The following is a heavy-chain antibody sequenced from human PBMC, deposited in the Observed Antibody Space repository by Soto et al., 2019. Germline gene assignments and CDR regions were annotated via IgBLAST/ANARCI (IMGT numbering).Heavy chain of an antibody. V-gene: IGHV4-34*01. Sequence: QVQLQPWGAGLLSPSETLSLTCAVYGGSSRDFYWSWLRQTPEKGLEWIGEINHSGDTKYNPSLESRVTISVDTSKNQFSLKVTFVTPADTAVYYCARTGGMDVWGPGATVTVSS. CDR3: ARTGGMDV. J-gene: IGHJ6*01. CDR2: INHSGDT. CDR1: GGSSRDFY.